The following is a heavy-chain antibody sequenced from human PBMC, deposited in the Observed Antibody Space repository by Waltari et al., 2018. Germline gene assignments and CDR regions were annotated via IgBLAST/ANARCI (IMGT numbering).Heavy chain of an antibody. CDR3: ARTMGATTADAFDI. CDR1: GGTFSSYA. Sequence: QVQLVQSGAEVKKPGSSVTVSCKASGGTFSSYAISWVRQAPGQGLEWMGGIIPIFGTANYAQKFQGRVTITADKSTSTAYMELSSLRSEDTAVYYCARTMGATTADAFDIWGQGTMVTVSS. CDR2: IIPIFGTA. V-gene: IGHV1-69*14. J-gene: IGHJ3*02. D-gene: IGHD1-26*01.